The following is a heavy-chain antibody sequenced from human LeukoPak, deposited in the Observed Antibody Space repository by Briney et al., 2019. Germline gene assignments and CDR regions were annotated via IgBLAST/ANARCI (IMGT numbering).Heavy chain of an antibody. CDR2: ISAYNGNT. D-gene: IGHD4-17*01. CDR1: GYTFTSYG. J-gene: IGHJ6*03. V-gene: IGHV1-18*01. CDR3: ARSFRADLTVMDYYYYMDV. Sequence: ASVKVSCKGSGYTFTSYGISWVRQAPGPGREWMGWISAYNGNTNYAQKLQGRVIMATDTYTSTAYMELRSLRSDDTAVYFCARSFRADLTVMDYYYYMDVWGKGTTVTVSS.